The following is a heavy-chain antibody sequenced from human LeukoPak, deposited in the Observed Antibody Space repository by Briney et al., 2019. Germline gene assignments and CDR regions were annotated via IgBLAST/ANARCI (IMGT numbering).Heavy chain of an antibody. CDR2: ISWNSGSI. V-gene: IGHV3-9*01. CDR3: AKERGGRVELNYYGSGRRAFDI. CDR1: GFTFDDYA. Sequence: GGSLRLSCAASGFTFDDYAMHWVRQAPGKGLEWVSGISWNSGSIGYADSVKGRFTISRDNAKNSLYLQMNSLRAEDTALYYCAKERGGRVELNYYGSGRRAFDIWGQGTMVTVSS. D-gene: IGHD3-10*01. J-gene: IGHJ3*02.